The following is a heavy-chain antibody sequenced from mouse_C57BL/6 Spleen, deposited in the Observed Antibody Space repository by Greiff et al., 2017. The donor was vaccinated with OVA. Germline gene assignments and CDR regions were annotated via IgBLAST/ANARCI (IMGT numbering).Heavy chain of an antibody. V-gene: IGHV1-64*01. Sequence: QVQLKQSGAELVKPGASVKLSCKASGYTFTSYWMHWVKQRPGQGLEWIGMIHPNSGSPNYNEKFKSKATLTVDKSSSTAYMQLSSLTSEDSAVYYCARRDYSNYGYAMDYWGQGTSVTVSS. CDR2: IHPNSGSP. CDR3: ARRDYSNYGYAMDY. J-gene: IGHJ4*01. D-gene: IGHD2-5*01. CDR1: GYTFTSYW.